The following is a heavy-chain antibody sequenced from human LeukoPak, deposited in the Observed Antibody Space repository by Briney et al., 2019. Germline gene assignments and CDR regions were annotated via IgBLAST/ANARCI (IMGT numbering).Heavy chain of an antibody. J-gene: IGHJ5*02. CDR3: GRDPGSFLSSSGWLNWFDP. Sequence: ASVKVSCQASGYTFIRYGISWVRQAPGQGLEWMGWISGYNGNTKYAQKFQGRVTMTTDTSTSTAYMQLRSLRSDDTAVYYCGRDPGSFLSSSGWLNWFDPWGQGTLVTVSS. CDR1: GYTFIRYG. D-gene: IGHD6-19*01. CDR2: ISGYNGNT. V-gene: IGHV1-18*01.